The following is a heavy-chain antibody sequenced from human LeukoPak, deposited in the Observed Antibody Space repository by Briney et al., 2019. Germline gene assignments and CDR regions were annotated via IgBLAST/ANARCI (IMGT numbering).Heavy chain of an antibody. CDR1: GFTFSSYA. V-gene: IGHV3-23*01. D-gene: IGHD6-13*01. CDR3: AKDTSTRWYSSTPLPGDY. J-gene: IGHJ4*02. CDR2: ITGSGGNT. Sequence: PGRSLRLSCAASGFTFSSYAMSWVRQAPGKGLEWVSGITGSGGNTYYADSVKGRFTISRDNSKNTLYLQMSNLRAEDTAIYYCAKDTSTRWYSSTPLPGDYWGQGTLVTVSS.